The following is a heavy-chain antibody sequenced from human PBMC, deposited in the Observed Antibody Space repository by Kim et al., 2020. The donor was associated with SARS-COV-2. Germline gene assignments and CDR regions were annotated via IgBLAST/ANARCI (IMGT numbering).Heavy chain of an antibody. J-gene: IGHJ4*02. Sequence: GGSLRLSCAASGFTFSSYAMHWVRQAPGKGLEWVAVISYDGSNKYYADSVKGRFTISRDNSKNTLYLQMNSLRAEDTAVYYCARDDVMGYYGSGSYYNGCFDYWGQGTLVTVSS. CDR2: ISYDGSNK. CDR1: GFTFSSYA. D-gene: IGHD3-10*01. V-gene: IGHV3-30*04. CDR3: ARDDVMGYYGSGSYYNGCFDY.